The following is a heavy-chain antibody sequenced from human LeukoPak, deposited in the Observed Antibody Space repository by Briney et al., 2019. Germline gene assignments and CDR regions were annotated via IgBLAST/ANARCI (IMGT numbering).Heavy chain of an antibody. J-gene: IGHJ4*02. Sequence: HPGGSLRLSCAASGFTFSSYAMTWVRQAPGKGLEWLSVISGSGGSTYYADSVKGRFTISRDNSKNTLYLQMNSLRAEDTAVYYCAKYPGGGTLAAHFDYWGQGTLVTVSS. D-gene: IGHD3-16*01. CDR1: GFTFSSYA. CDR2: ISGSGGST. CDR3: AKYPGGGTLAAHFDY. V-gene: IGHV3-23*01.